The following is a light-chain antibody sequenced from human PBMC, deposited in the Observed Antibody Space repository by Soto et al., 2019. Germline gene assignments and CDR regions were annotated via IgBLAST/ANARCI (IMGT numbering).Light chain of an antibody. CDR3: QQYGSSIT. V-gene: IGKV3-20*01. CDR1: QSVSNNY. J-gene: IGKJ5*01. Sequence: EILLTHSPTTPSLSPGERATLSCRASQSVSNNYLAWYQQKPGQAPRLLIYGASSRATGIPDRFSGSGSGTDFTLTISRLEPEDFAVYYCQQYGSSITFGQGTRLEIK. CDR2: GAS.